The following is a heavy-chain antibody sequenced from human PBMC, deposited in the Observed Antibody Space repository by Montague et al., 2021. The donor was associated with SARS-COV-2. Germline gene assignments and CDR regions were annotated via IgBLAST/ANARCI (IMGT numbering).Heavy chain of an antibody. V-gene: IGHV3-48*03. CDR1: GFTFSRHE. D-gene: IGHD3-10*01. J-gene: IGHJ6*02. Sequence: SLRLSRAASGFTFSRHEVNLVRQAPGKGLEWVSYITSDRGILYYAHFVXGRFTISRDNAKNSLYLHMNSLRVGDTAVYYCATLARGLFDHGMDVWGQGTTVTVSS. CDR2: ITSDRGIL. CDR3: ATLARGLFDHGMDV.